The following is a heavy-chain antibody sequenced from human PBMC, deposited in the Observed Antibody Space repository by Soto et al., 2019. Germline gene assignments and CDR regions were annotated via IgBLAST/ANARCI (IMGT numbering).Heavy chain of an antibody. CDR1: GYTFNKYG. CDR2: ISAFNDYT. Sequence: ASVKVSCKASGYTFNKYGFNWVRQAPGQGLEWMGRISAFNDYTNLAQKFQGRITLTTDASTNTAYMELLILRSDDTAMYYCARGRGVVIPAGTPDAFDVWGQGTMVTVSS. CDR3: ARGRGVVIPAGTPDAFDV. D-gene: IGHD6-13*01. V-gene: IGHV1-18*01. J-gene: IGHJ3*01.